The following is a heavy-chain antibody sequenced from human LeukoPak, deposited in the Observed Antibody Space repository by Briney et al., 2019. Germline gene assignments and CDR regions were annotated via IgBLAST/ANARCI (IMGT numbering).Heavy chain of an antibody. V-gene: IGHV4-59*01. CDR2: IYYSGST. D-gene: IGHD1-26*01. CDR3: ARQRRDVGATLGAFDY. CDR1: GGSISSYY. J-gene: IGHJ4*02. Sequence: PSETLSLTCTVSGGSISSYYWSWIRQPPGKGLEWIGYIYYSGSTNYNPSLKSRVTISVDTSKNQFSLKLSSVTAADTAVYYCARQRRDVGATLGAFDYWGQGTLVTVFS.